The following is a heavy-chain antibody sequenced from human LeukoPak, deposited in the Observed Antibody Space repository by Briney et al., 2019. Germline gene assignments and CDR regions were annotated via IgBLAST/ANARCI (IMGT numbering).Heavy chain of an antibody. Sequence: ASVKVSCKASGYTFTSYGISWVRQAPGQGLEWMGWISAYNSNTNYAQKLQGRVTMTTDTSTSTAYMELRSLRSDDTAVYYCARDTTYYYGSGSYRDPDQVVDYWGQGTLVTVSS. J-gene: IGHJ4*02. CDR1: GYTFTSYG. D-gene: IGHD3-10*01. CDR3: ARDTTYYYGSGSYRDPDQVVDY. CDR2: ISAYNSNT. V-gene: IGHV1-18*01.